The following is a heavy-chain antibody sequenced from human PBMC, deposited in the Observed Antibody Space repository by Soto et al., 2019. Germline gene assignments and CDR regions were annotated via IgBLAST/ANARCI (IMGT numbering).Heavy chain of an antibody. D-gene: IGHD2-15*01. CDR1: GYTLTELS. Sequence: ASVKVSCKVSGYTLTELSMQWVRQAPGKGLEWMGGFDPEDGETIYAQKFQGRVTMTEDTSTDTAYMELSSLRSEDTAVYYCAASSVVVVAATLYYFDYWGQGTLVTVSS. CDR3: AASSVVVVAATLYYFDY. CDR2: FDPEDGET. V-gene: IGHV1-24*01. J-gene: IGHJ4*02.